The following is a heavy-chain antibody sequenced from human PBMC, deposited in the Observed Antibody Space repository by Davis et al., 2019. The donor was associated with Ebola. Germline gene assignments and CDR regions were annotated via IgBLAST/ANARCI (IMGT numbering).Heavy chain of an antibody. CDR1: GGSFSGYY. CDR3: ARDRKNCSGGSCYPAFVRGMDV. V-gene: IGHV4-34*01. D-gene: IGHD2-15*01. Sequence: PSETLSLTCAVYGGSFSGYYWSWIRQPPRKGLEWIGEINHSGSTNYNPSLKSRVTMSVDTSKNHFSLKLSSVTAADTAVYYCARDRKNCSGGSCYPAFVRGMDVWGPGTRVTVSS. CDR2: INHSGST. J-gene: IGHJ6*02.